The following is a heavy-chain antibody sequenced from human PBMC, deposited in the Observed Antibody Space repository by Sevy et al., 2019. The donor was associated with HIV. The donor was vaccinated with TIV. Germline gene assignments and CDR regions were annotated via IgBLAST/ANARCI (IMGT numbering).Heavy chain of an antibody. J-gene: IGHJ2*01. CDR1: GFTFSSYA. Sequence: GSLRLSCAASGFTFSSYAMHWVRQAPGKGLEWVAVISYDGSNKYYADSVKGRFTISRDNSKNTLYLQMNSLRAEDTAVYYCARAKTYGGNWYFDLWGRGTLVTVSS. CDR3: ARAKTYGGNWYFDL. D-gene: IGHD4-17*01. CDR2: ISYDGSNK. V-gene: IGHV3-30*04.